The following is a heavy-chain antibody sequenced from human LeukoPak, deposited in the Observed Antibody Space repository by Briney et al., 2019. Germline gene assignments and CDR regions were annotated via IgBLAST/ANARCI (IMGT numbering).Heavy chain of an antibody. Sequence: RASVKVSCKASGYTFTSYYMHWVRQAPGQGLEWMGIINPSGGSTSYAQKFQGRVTMTRDMSTSTVYMELSSLRSEDTAVYYCAKMKGHPLQKYYIDVWGQGTTVTVSS. V-gene: IGHV1-46*01. J-gene: IGHJ6*01. CDR1: GYTFTSYY. D-gene: IGHD2/OR15-2a*01. CDR3: AKMKGHPLQKYYIDV. CDR2: INPSGGST.